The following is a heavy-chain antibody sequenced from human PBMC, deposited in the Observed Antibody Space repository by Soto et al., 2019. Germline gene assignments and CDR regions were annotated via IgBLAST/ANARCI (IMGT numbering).Heavy chain of an antibody. D-gene: IGHD3-3*01. CDR3: ARHGIFGVVTSINY. J-gene: IGHJ4*02. CDR1: GGTIRSSSYY. V-gene: IGHV4-39*01. CDR2: IYYSGST. Sequence: PETLSLTCTVSGGTIRSSSYYWGWLRQPPGKGLEWIGSIYYSGSTYYNPSLKSRVTISVDTSKNQFSLKLSSVTAADTAVYYCARHGIFGVVTSINYWGQGTLVTVS.